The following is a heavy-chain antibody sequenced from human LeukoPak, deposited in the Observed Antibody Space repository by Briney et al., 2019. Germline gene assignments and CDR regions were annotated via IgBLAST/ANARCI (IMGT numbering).Heavy chain of an antibody. V-gene: IGHV3-7*01. Sequence: AGGSLRLSCAASGFTFSSYWMSWVRQAPGKGLEWVANIKQDGSEKYYVDSVKGRFTISRDNAKNSLYLQMNSLRAEDTAVYYCARQFGSGWSYFDYWGQGTLVTVSS. CDR1: GFTFSSYW. CDR2: IKQDGSEK. CDR3: ARQFGSGWSYFDY. J-gene: IGHJ4*02. D-gene: IGHD6-19*01.